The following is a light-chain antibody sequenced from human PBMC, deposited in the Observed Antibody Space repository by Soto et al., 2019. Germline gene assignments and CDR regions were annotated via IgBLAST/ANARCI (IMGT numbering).Light chain of an antibody. CDR2: SFY. J-gene: IGLJ1*01. Sequence: QSVLTQPPSASGTPGQRVTISCSGSSSNIGINTVNWYQQLPGTAPKLLIYSFYQRPSGVPDRFSGSKSGTSASLAISGLQSEDEADYYCAAWDDSLNGYVFGTGTKLTVL. V-gene: IGLV1-44*01. CDR1: SSNIGINT. CDR3: AAWDDSLNGYV.